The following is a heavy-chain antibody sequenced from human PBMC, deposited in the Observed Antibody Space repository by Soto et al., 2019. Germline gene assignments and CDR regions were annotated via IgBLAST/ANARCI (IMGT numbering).Heavy chain of an antibody. Sequence: VGSLRLSCAASQFSFSSYWMHWVRQVPGKGPAWVSRINHDGSKTEYADSVKGRFTISRDNTNNTLYLQMNSLRVEDTAMYYCVREPWGFSGTWYDYWGQGTLVTVSS. CDR2: INHDGSKT. CDR1: QFSFSSYW. J-gene: IGHJ4*02. V-gene: IGHV3-74*01. CDR3: VREPWGFSGTWYDY. D-gene: IGHD6-13*01.